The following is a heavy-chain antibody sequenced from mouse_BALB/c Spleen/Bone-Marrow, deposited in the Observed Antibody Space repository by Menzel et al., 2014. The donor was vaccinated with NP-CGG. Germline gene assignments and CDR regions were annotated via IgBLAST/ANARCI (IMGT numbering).Heavy chain of an antibody. V-gene: IGHV1-80*01. J-gene: IGHJ4*01. D-gene: IGHD1-1*01. CDR3: ARSLYYGSSYPLYAMDY. CDR2: IYPGDGDT. Sequence: VQLQQSGADLVRPGSSVKISCKASGYAFSSYWMNWVKQRPGQGLEWIGQIYPGDGDTNYNGTFKGKATLTADKSSSTAYMQLSSLTSEDSAVYFCARSLYYGSSYPLYAMDYWGQGTSVTGSS. CDR1: GYAFSSYW.